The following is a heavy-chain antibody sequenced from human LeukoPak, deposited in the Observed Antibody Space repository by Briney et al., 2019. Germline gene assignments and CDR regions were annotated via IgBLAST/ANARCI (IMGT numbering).Heavy chain of an antibody. D-gene: IGHD1-26*01. CDR2: IYYSGST. J-gene: IGHJ4*02. CDR1: GGSISSYY. V-gene: IGHV4-59*08. Sequence: PSETLSLTCTVSGGSISSYYWSWIRQPPGKGLEWIGYIYYSGSTNYNPSLKSRVTISVDTSKNQFSLKLSSVTAADTAVYYCARQGSGSYSDGFSFDYWGQGTLVTVAS. CDR3: ARQGSGSYSDGFSFDY.